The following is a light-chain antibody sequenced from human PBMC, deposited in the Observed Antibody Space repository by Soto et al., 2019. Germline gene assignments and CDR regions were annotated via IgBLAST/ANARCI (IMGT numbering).Light chain of an antibody. CDR2: AAS. Sequence: IQLTQSPSSLSASIGDRVTITCRASQGISSYLAWYQQKPGKAPKLLIYAASTLQRGVPSRFSGSGSGTDFTLTISSLQPEDFATYYCQQLNSYPHTFGGGTKVEIK. J-gene: IGKJ4*01. CDR3: QQLNSYPHT. V-gene: IGKV1-9*01. CDR1: QGISSY.